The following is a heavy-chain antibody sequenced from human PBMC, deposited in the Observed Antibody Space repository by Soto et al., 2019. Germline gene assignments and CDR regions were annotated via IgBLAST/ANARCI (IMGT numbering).Heavy chain of an antibody. CDR3: AGDLHSNS. V-gene: IGHV1-3*01. J-gene: IGHJ4*02. D-gene: IGHD1-7*01. CDR1: GYTFTSYA. Sequence: QVQLVQSGAEVKKPGASVKVSCKASGYTFTSYAMSWVRQAPGQRLEWMGWISAVNGKTKYSQKLQGRVTITRDTAASTSNIGVCSLRSRHSAVECGAGDLHSNSGGRGTLFTAS. CDR2: ISAVNGKT.